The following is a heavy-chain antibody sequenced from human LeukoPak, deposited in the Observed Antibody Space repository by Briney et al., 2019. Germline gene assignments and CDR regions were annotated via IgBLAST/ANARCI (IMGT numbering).Heavy chain of an antibody. CDR3: ARGYSSGGGYYYMDV. CDR1: GGSISSYY. D-gene: IGHD6-19*01. J-gene: IGHJ6*03. Sequence: PSETLSLTCTVSGGSISSYYWSWIRQPAGKGLEWIGRIYTSGSTNYNPSLKSRVTMSVDTSKNQFSLKLSSVTAADTAVYYCARGYSSGGGYYYMDVWGKGTTVTVSS. V-gene: IGHV4-4*07. CDR2: IYTSGST.